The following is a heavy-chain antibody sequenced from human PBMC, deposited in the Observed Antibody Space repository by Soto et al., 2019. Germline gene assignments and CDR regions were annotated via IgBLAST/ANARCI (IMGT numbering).Heavy chain of an antibody. Sequence: GASVKVSCKASGYTFTSYAMHWVRQAPGQRLEWMGWINAGNGNTKYSQKFQGRVTITRDTSASTAYMALSSLRSEDTAVYYCARVPYCSGASCYSGHFDYWGQGPXVTVSS. J-gene: IGHJ4*02. CDR3: ARVPYCSGASCYSGHFDY. V-gene: IGHV1-3*01. D-gene: IGHD2-15*01. CDR1: GYTFTSYA. CDR2: INAGNGNT.